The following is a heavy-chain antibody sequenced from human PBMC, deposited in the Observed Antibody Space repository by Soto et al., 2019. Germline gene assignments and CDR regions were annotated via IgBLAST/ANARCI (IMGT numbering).Heavy chain of an antibody. J-gene: IGHJ4*01. CDR2: IYHSGST. CDR3: ARVGGYSYGYYY. D-gene: IGHD5-18*01. V-gene: IGHV4-30-2*01. Sequence: PSETLSLTCAVSGGSISSGGYSWSWIRQPPGKGMEWIGYIYHSGSTYYNPSLKSRVTISVDRSKNQFSLKLSSVTAVYTAVYYCARVGGYSYGYYYWGHGTLVTVSS. CDR1: GGSISSGGYS.